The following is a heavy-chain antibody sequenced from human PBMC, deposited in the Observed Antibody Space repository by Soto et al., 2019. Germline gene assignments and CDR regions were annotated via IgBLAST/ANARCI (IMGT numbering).Heavy chain of an antibody. CDR1: GFTFSSYG. CDR3: AKDRSDYDILTGYHTPQDY. V-gene: IGHV3-30*18. D-gene: IGHD3-9*01. Sequence: GGSLRLSCAASGFTFSSYGMHWVRQAPGKGLEWVAVISYDGSNKYYADSVKGRFTISRDNPKNTLYLQMNSLRAEDTAVYYCAKDRSDYDILTGYHTPQDYWGQGTLVTVSS. CDR2: ISYDGSNK. J-gene: IGHJ4*02.